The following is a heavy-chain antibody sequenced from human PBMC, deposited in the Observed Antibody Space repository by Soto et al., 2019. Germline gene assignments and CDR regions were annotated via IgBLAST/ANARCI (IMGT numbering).Heavy chain of an antibody. J-gene: IGHJ5*02. D-gene: IGHD2-15*01. CDR3: ARVSGYCSGGSCYEETNWFDP. CDR1: GYTFTSYG. CDR2: ISAYNGNT. Sequence: ASVKVSCKASGYTFTSYGISWVSQAHGQGLEWMGWISAYNGNTNYAQKLQGRVTMTTDTSTSTAYMELRSLRSDDTAVYYCARVSGYCSGGSCYEETNWFDPWGQGTLVTVSS. V-gene: IGHV1-18*01.